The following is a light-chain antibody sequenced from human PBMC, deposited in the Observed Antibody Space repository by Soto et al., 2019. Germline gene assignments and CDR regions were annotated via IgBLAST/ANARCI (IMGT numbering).Light chain of an antibody. Sequence: QSALTQPPSASGSPGQAVTISCTGSDSDVGGHSHVSWYQQHPGEAPKLMIYEVSKRPSGVPDRFSGSKSGNTASLTVSGPQADEDADYYWCVYVAGDSWVFGGGSKLTVL. V-gene: IGLV2-8*01. CDR1: DSDVGGHSH. CDR2: EVS. J-gene: IGLJ3*02. CDR3: CVYVAGDSWV.